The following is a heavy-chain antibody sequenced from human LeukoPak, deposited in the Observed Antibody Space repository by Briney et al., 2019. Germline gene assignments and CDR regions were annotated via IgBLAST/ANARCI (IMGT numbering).Heavy chain of an antibody. CDR3: AKVSGELYEVGVDY. Sequence: PGGSLRLSCAASGFTFSSSGMSWVRQAPGKGLEWVSAISGSGGSTYYADSVKGRFTISRDNSKNTLYLQMNSLRAEDTAVYYCAKVSGELYEVGVDYWGQGTLVTVSS. J-gene: IGHJ4*02. D-gene: IGHD1-26*01. CDR2: ISGSGGST. CDR1: GFTFSSSG. V-gene: IGHV3-23*01.